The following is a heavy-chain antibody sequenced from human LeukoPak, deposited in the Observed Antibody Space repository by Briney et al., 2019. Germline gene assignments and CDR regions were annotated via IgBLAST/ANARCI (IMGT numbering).Heavy chain of an antibody. CDR3: AKGPLEWLLLGAFDI. J-gene: IGHJ3*02. D-gene: IGHD3-3*01. V-gene: IGHV3-74*01. CDR2: INSDGSST. CDR1: GFTFSSYW. Sequence: GSLRLSCAASGFTFSSYWMHWVRQAPGKGLVWVSRINSDGSSTSYADSVKGRFTISRDNSKNTLYLQMNSLRAEDTAVYYCAKGPLEWLLLGAFDIWGQGTMVTVSS.